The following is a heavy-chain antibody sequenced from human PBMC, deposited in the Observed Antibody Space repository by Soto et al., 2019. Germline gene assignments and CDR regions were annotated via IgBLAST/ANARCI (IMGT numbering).Heavy chain of an antibody. CDR1: GGSISSSNW. CDR2: IYSSGSS. V-gene: IGHV4-4*02. D-gene: IGHD4-17*01. Sequence: PSETLSLTCAVSGGSISSSNWWSWVRQPPGKGLEWIGEIYSSGSSNYNPSLKSRVTISVDKSKNQLSLKLSSVTAADTAVYYCARVWTTVTNWFDPWGQGTLVTVSS. J-gene: IGHJ5*02. CDR3: ARVWTTVTNWFDP.